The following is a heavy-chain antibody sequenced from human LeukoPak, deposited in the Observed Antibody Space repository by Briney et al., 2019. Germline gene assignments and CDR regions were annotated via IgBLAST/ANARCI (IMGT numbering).Heavy chain of an antibody. V-gene: IGHV4-59*01. CDR2: IYYSGST. Sequence: ETLSLTCTVSGGSISSYYWSWLRQPPGKGLEWIGYIYYSGSTNYNPSLKSRVTISVDTSKNQFSLKLSSVTAADTAVYYCARARYFDWSVTGMDVWGQGTTVTVSS. D-gene: IGHD3-9*01. J-gene: IGHJ6*02. CDR1: GGSISSYY. CDR3: ARARYFDWSVTGMDV.